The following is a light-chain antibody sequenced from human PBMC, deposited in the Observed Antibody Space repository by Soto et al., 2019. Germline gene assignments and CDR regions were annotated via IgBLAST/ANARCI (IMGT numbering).Light chain of an antibody. J-gene: IGLJ1*01. Sequence: QSALTQPASVSGSPGQSITISCTGRSSDVGGYNYVSWYQQHPGKAPKLMIYEVSRRPSGVSSRFSGSRSGNTASLTISGLQAEDEVDYYCSSYTSSSTDVFGPGTKVTVL. CDR3: SSYTSSSTDV. V-gene: IGLV2-14*01. CDR1: SSDVGGYNY. CDR2: EVS.